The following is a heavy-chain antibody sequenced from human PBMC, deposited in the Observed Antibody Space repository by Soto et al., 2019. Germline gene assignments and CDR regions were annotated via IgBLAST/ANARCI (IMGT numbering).Heavy chain of an antibody. V-gene: IGHV3-11*04. Sequence: QARLVESGGGLVKPGGSLRLSCAASEFIFSDYYMTWIRQAPGKGLEWVSYISSSGKVIYYADSVKGRFTISRDNANNSLYLHLNSLRAEDTAVYYCARVYISMVRYGMDVWGQGTTVTVSS. CDR2: ISSSGKVI. CDR1: EFIFSDYY. CDR3: ARVYISMVRYGMDV. D-gene: IGHD3-10*01. J-gene: IGHJ6*02.